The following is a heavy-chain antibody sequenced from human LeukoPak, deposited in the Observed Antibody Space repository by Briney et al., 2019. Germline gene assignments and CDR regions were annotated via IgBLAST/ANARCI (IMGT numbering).Heavy chain of an antibody. Sequence: GGSLRLSCAASGFTFSDYYMSWIRQAPGKGLEWVSYTSSSSYTNYADSVKGRLTISRDNAKNSLYLQMNSLRAEDTAVYYCAKDGAADDFWSGYYVDYWGQGTLVTVSS. V-gene: IGHV3-11*06. CDR1: GFTFSDYY. CDR2: TSSSSYT. CDR3: AKDGAADDFWSGYYVDY. J-gene: IGHJ4*02. D-gene: IGHD3-3*01.